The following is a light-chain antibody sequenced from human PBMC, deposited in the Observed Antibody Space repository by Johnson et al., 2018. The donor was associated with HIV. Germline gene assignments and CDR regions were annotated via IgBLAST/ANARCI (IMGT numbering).Light chain of an antibody. CDR2: DNN. CDR1: SSNIANIY. Sequence: QPVLTQPPSVSAAPGQKVTISCSGSSSNIANIYVSWYQQLPGTATKLLIYDNNKRPSGIPDRFSGSKSGTSSTLGITGLQTGDEADYYCGTWDSSLSAGKVFGTGTKVTVL. CDR3: GTWDSSLSAGKV. V-gene: IGLV1-51*01. J-gene: IGLJ1*01.